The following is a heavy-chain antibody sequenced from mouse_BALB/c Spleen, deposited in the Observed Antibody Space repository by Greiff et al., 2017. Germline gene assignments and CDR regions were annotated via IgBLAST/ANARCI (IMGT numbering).Heavy chain of an antibody. CDR2: ILPGSGST. D-gene: IGHD2-3*01. CDR3: ARSAIYDGFDY. V-gene: IGHV1-9*01. CDR1: GYTFSSYW. J-gene: IGHJ2*01. Sequence: QVQLKQSGAELMKPGASVKISCKATGYTFSSYWIEWVKQRPGHGLEWIGEILPGSGSTNYNQKFKGKATLTADKSSSTAYMQLSSLTSEDSAVYYCARSAIYDGFDYWGQGTTLTVSS.